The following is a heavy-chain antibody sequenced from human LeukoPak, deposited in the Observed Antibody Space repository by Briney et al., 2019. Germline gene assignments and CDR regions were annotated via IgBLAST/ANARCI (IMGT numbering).Heavy chain of an antibody. D-gene: IGHD6-19*01. CDR2: INPNSGGT. J-gene: IGHJ4*02. V-gene: IGHV1-2*06. CDR3: ARQGSGWYFLDY. CDR1: GYTFTGYY. Sequence: ASVKVSCKASGYTFTGYYMHWVRQAPGQGLEWMGRINPNSGGTNYAQKFQGRVTMTIDTSTSTAYMELRSLRSDDTAVYYCARQGSGWYFLDYWGQGTLVTVSS.